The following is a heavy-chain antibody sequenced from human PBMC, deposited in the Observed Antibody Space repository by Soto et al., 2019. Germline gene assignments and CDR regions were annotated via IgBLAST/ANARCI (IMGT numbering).Heavy chain of an antibody. CDR2: VSGDGYAS. J-gene: IGHJ4*03. CDR1: GFTFSSNA. Sequence: EVRLLESGGGLVQPGGSLRLACAGSGFTFSSNAMSWVRQVPGKGLAWVSSVSGDGYASDYADSVKGRFTVSRHNSNNTLYLQMNSLRAEDTAVYYCAKRHYYGSGSFAVATWGQGTLVTVSS. V-gene: IGHV3-23*01. D-gene: IGHD3-10*01. CDR3: AKRHYYGSGSFAVAT.